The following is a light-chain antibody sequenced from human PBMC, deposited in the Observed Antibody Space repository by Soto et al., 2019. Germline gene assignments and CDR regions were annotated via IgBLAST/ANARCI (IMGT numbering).Light chain of an antibody. Sequence: QSVLTQPPSVSGSPGQSVAISCTGTSSDIGAYNRVSWYQQPPGTAPKLMIYDVNNRPSGVPDRFSGSKSGNTASLTISGLQADDEADYYCSSFTRSNTYVFGTGTKLTVL. CDR1: SSDIGAYNR. J-gene: IGLJ1*01. CDR3: SSFTRSNTYV. V-gene: IGLV2-18*02. CDR2: DVN.